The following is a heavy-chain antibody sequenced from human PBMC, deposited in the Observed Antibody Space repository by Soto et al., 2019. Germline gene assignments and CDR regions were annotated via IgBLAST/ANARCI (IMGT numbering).Heavy chain of an antibody. V-gene: IGHV1-69*13. CDR2: IIPIFGTA. CDR1: GGTFSSYA. D-gene: IGHD6-19*01. Sequence: SVKVSYKASGGTFSSYAISWVRQAPGQGLEWMGGIIPIFGTANYAQKFQGRVTITADESTSTAYMELSSLRSEDTAVYYCARDVGYSSGWYPFWGQGTLVTVS. CDR3: ARDVGYSSGWYPF. J-gene: IGHJ4*02.